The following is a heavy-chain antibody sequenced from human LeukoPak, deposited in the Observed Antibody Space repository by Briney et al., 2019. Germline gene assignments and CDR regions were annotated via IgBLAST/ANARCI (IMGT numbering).Heavy chain of an antibody. CDR3: AAGGGYDIDF. CDR2: ISVYNGNT. D-gene: IGHD5-12*01. J-gene: IGHJ4*02. CDR1: GYTFINYG. V-gene: IGHV1-18*01. Sequence: RASVKVSCKASGYTFINYGIIWVRQAPGQGLEWMGWISVYNGNTNYAQKLQDRVTMTKDTSTSTAYMELRSLRSDDTAVYYCAAGGGYDIDFWGQGTLVTVSS.